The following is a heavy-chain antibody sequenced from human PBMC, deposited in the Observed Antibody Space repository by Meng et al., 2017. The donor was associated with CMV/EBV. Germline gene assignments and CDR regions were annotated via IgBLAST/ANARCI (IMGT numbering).Heavy chain of an antibody. J-gene: IGHJ4*02. Sequence: SETLSLTCTVSGGSVSSGSYYWSWIRQPPGKGLEWIGYIYYSGSTNYNPSLKSRVTISVDTSKNQFSLKLSSVTAADTAVYYCARGYCSSTSCPNYFDYWGQGTLVTVSS. CDR2: IYYSGST. CDR3: ARGYCSSTSCPNYFDY. CDR1: GGSVSSGSYY. D-gene: IGHD2-2*01. V-gene: IGHV4-61*01.